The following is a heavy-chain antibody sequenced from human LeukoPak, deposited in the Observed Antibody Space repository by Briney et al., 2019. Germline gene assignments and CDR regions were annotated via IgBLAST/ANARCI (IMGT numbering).Heavy chain of an antibody. Sequence: QPGGSLRLSCAASGFTFSSYAMTWVRQAPGKGLEWVSGITGSGAGTYYADSVKGRFTISRDNSKNTLYLHMNSLRVEDTAVYYCAKVTDLGVVFYYFDYWARESSSPSPQ. J-gene: IGHJ4*02. V-gene: IGHV3-23*01. CDR3: AKVTDLGVVFYYFDY. CDR2: ITGSGAGT. CDR1: GFTFSSYA. D-gene: IGHD3-3*01.